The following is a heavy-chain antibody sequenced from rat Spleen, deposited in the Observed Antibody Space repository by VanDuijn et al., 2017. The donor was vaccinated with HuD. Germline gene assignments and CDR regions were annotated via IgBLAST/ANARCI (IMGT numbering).Heavy chain of an antibody. J-gene: IGHJ2*01. D-gene: IGHD1-2*01. Sequence: EVQLVESGGGLVQPGRSMKLSCAASGFTFSDYAMAWVRQSPKKGLEWVATITYDGSNTYYRDSVKGRFPISRDNAKSTLYLQMDSLRSEDTATYYCSRHTNLAAGDFWGLGVMVTVSS. V-gene: IGHV5-7*01. CDR3: SRHTNLAAGDF. CDR1: GFTFSDYA. CDR2: ITYDGSNT.